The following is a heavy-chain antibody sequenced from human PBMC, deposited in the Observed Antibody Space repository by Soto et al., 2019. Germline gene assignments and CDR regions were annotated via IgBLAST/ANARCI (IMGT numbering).Heavy chain of an antibody. Sequence: SETLSLTCTVSGGSISSGSYYWSWIRQPPGKGLEWIGYIYYNENTDYNPSLKSRITISRDTSRNQFSLKLSSVTAADTAVYYCATLPAAIVTHDYWGQGNLVTV. J-gene: IGHJ4*02. D-gene: IGHD2-2*02. V-gene: IGHV4-61*01. CDR1: GGSISSGSYY. CDR2: IYYNENT. CDR3: ATLPAAIVTHDY.